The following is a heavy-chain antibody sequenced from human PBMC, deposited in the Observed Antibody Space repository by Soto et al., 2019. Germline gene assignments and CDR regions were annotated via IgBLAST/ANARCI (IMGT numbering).Heavy chain of an antibody. J-gene: IGHJ6*02. D-gene: IGHD6-6*01. CDR2: IIPIFGTA. CDR3: ARERGYSSSGYYYGMDV. CDR1: GGTFSSYA. Sequence: GASVKVSCKASGGTFSSYAISWVRQAPGQGLEWMGGIIPIFGTANYAQKFQGRVTITADESTSTAYMELSRLRSEDTAVYYCARERGYSSSGYYYGMDVWGQGTTVTVSS. V-gene: IGHV1-69*13.